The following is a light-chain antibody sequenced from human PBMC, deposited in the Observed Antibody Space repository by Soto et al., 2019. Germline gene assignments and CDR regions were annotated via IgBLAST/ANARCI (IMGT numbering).Light chain of an antibody. CDR3: QQYNSYSPLT. CDR2: KAS. Sequence: DIQMTQSPSTLSGSVGDRVTITCRASQTISSWLAWYQQKPGKAPKLPIYKASTLKSGVPSRFSGSGSGTEFTLTISSLQPDDFATYYCQQYNSYSPLTFGGGTKVEIK. V-gene: IGKV1-5*03. CDR1: QTISSW. J-gene: IGKJ4*01.